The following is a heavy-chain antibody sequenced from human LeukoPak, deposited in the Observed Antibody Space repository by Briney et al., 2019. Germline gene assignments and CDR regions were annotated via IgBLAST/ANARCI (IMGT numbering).Heavy chain of an antibody. CDR3: AKVSQSESPFDY. J-gene: IGHJ4*02. CDR1: GFTFSSYG. V-gene: IGHV3-30*18. Sequence: GGSLRLSCAASGFTFSSYGMHWVRQAPGKGLEWVAVISYDGSNKYYADSVKGRFTISRDNSKNTLYLQMNSLRAEDTAVYYYAKVSQSESPFDYWGQGTLVTVSS. CDR2: ISYDGSNK.